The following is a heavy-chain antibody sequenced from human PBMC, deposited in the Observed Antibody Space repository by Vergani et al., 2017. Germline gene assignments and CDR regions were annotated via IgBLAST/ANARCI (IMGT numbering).Heavy chain of an antibody. CDR3: ATIGIAARRQRDY. J-gene: IGHJ4*02. CDR2: IIPIFGTS. D-gene: IGHD6-6*01. CDR1: GGTFSSYT. Sequence: QVQLVQSGAEVKKPGSSVKVSCTASGGTFSSYTINWVRQAPGQGLEWMGGIIPIFGTSNYAQKFQGRVTITADESTSTAYMELSSLRSEDTAVYYCATIGIAARRQRDYWGQGTLVTVSS. V-gene: IGHV1-69*01.